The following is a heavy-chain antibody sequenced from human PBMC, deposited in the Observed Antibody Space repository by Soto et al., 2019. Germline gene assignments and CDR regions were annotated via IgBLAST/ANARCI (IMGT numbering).Heavy chain of an antibody. CDR2: ISSSSVTI. V-gene: IGHV3-48*02. J-gene: IGHJ4*02. CDR1: GFTFSNYI. CDR3: AREGVGATHALFDY. Sequence: EVQLVESGGGLVQPGGSLRLSCAASGFTFSNYIMNLVRQAPGQGLEWVSYISSSSVTIYYADSVKGRFTISRDNAKNSVYLQMHSLRDEDTAVYYCAREGVGATHALFDYWGQGTLVTVSS. D-gene: IGHD1-26*01.